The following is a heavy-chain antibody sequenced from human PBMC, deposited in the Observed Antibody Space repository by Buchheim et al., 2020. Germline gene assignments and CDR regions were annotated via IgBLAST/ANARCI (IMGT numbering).Heavy chain of an antibody. D-gene: IGHD4-17*01. CDR1: GFTFSSYG. V-gene: IGHV3-33*01. J-gene: IGHJ6*02. Sequence: QVQLVESGGGVVQPGRSLRLSCAASGFTFSSYGMHWVRQAPGKGLEWVAVIWYDGSNKYYADSVKGRFTISRDNSKTTLYLQMNSRRAEDTAVYYCARDYGDYYYYYYGMDVWGQGTT. CDR3: ARDYGDYYYYYYGMDV. CDR2: IWYDGSNK.